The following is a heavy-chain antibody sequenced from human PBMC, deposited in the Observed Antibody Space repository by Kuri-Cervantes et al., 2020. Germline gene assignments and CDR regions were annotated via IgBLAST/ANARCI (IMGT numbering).Heavy chain of an antibody. D-gene: IGHD3-22*01. V-gene: IGHV1-58*01. Sequence: SVKVSCKASGFTFTSSAVQWVRQARGQRLEWIGWIVVGSGNTNYAQKFQERVTITRDMSTSTAYMELSSLRSEDTAVYYCAADPSGDYYDSSGYGPIGYWGQGTLVTVSS. J-gene: IGHJ4*02. CDR1: GFTFTSSA. CDR2: IVVGSGNT. CDR3: AADPSGDYYDSSGYGPIGY.